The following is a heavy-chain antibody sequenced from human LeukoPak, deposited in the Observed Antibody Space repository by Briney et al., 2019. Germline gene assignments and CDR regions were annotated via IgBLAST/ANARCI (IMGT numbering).Heavy chain of an antibody. D-gene: IGHD3-16*01. J-gene: IGHJ4*02. CDR1: GGSINNDY. Sequence: SETLSLTCTVSGGSINNDYWSWIRQPPGKGLEWLGYMKYNGYTNYNPSLKSRVTMSIDASKKQFSLKLSSVTAADTAVYYCARSKMLLREGFDYWGQGTLVTVSS. V-gene: IGHV4-59*01. CDR3: ARSKMLLREGFDY. CDR2: MKYNGYT.